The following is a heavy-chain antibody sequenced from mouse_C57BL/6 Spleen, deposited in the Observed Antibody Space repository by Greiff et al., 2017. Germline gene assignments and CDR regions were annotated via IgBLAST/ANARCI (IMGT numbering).Heavy chain of an antibody. CDR3: ARERWDGWFAY. Sequence: EVKLVASGGGLVKPGGSLQLSCAASGFTFSDYGLHWVRPAPEQGLEWVAYISSGIRTIYYADTVNGRFTISRDNAKNTLFLQMTSLRSEDTAMYYCARERWDGWFAYWGQGTLVTVSA. V-gene: IGHV5-17*01. D-gene: IGHD4-1*01. CDR1: GFTFSDYG. CDR2: ISSGIRTI. J-gene: IGHJ3*01.